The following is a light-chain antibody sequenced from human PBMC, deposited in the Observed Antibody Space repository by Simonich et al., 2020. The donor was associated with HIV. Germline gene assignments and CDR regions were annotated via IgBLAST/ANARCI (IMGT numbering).Light chain of an antibody. V-gene: IGKV1-5*03. Sequence: DIQMTQSPSSLSASVGDRVTITCRASQGISNSLAWYQQKPGKAPKLLIYQASSLESGVPSRFSGSGSGTEFTLTISSLQPDDFATYYCLQYNGYFLFTFGPGTKVDI. CDR2: QAS. J-gene: IGKJ3*01. CDR3: LQYNGYFLFT. CDR1: QGISNS.